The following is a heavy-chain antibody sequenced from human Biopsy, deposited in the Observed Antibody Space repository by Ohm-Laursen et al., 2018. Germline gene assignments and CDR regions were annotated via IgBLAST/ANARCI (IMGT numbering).Heavy chain of an antibody. Sequence: GTLSLTCTVSGGSISSDYWSWIRQTPGKGLEWIGYIYYSGSTNYNPSLKSRVTISVDTSKNQFSLRRNSVTAADTAVYYCARATNSTGWPYCYFYGMDVWGQGTTVTVSS. J-gene: IGHJ6*02. CDR1: GGSISSDY. CDR3: ARATNSTGWPYCYFYGMDV. D-gene: IGHD2/OR15-2a*01. V-gene: IGHV4-59*01. CDR2: IYYSGST.